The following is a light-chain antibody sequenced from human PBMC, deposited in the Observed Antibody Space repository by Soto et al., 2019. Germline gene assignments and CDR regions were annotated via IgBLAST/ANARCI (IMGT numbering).Light chain of an antibody. CDR3: QQYDNWLRT. Sequence: EIVMTQSPATLSVSPGESATLSCRASQSVGSNLASCQQKPGQAPRLLIYGASTRATGIPARFSGSGSGTEFTLTISSLQSEDFAVYYCQQYDNWLRTFGQGTKVEIK. J-gene: IGKJ1*01. V-gene: IGKV3-15*01. CDR2: GAS. CDR1: QSVGSN.